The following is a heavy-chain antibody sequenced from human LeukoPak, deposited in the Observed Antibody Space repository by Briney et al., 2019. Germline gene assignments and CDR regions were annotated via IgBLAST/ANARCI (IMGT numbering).Heavy chain of an antibody. CDR3: ARGGNGDVFDY. V-gene: IGHV1-18*04. D-gene: IGHD4-17*01. Sequence: ASVKVSCKASGYTFTGYYMHWVRQAPGQGLEWMGWISTHSGNTNYAQKLQGRVTMTTDTSTSTGYMELRSLRSDDTAVYYCARGGNGDVFDYWGQGTLVTVSS. J-gene: IGHJ4*02. CDR2: ISTHSGNT. CDR1: GYTFTGYY.